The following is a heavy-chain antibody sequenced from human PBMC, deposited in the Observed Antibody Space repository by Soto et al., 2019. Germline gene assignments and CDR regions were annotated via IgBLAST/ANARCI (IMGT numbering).Heavy chain of an antibody. CDR2: IYYIGTT. D-gene: IGHD3-16*01. CDR3: AREEKQLSRYGGDFDY. V-gene: IGHV4-61*01. J-gene: IGHJ4*02. Sequence: SETLSLTCSVSDGSVNSGNYYWSWIRQPPGKGLEWLGHIYYIGTTDYNPSLKSRVTISVDTSKNQFSLKVTSVTAADTAVYFCAREEKQLSRYGGDFDYWGQGILVT. CDR1: DGSVNSGNYY.